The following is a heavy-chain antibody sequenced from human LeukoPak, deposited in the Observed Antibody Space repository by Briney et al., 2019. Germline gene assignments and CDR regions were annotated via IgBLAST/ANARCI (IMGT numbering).Heavy chain of an antibody. D-gene: IGHD1-1*01. CDR2: INPNSGGT. CDR1: GYTFTGYY. Sequence: GASVNVSCKASGYTFTGYYMHWVRQAPGQGLECMGWINPNSGGTNYAQKFQGGVTMTRDTSISTAYMELSRLRSDDTAVYYCAREGTISAQDYWGQGTLVTVSS. CDR3: AREGTISAQDY. V-gene: IGHV1-2*02. J-gene: IGHJ4*02.